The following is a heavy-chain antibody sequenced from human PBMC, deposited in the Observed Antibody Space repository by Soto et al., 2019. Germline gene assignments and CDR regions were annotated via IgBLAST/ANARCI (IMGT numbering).Heavy chain of an antibody. V-gene: IGHV4-59*08. D-gene: IGHD2-15*01. CDR1: GGSISTYY. CDR3: ARIRSVFSGGRNDY. J-gene: IGHJ4*02. CDR2: VYDRATT. Sequence: SETLSLTCTLSGGSISTYYWSWIRQPPGKGLEWIGYVYDRATTSYNPSLKTRVTISADTSENQFSLNLRSVTAADTAVYFCARIRSVFSGGRNDYWGQGILVTVSS.